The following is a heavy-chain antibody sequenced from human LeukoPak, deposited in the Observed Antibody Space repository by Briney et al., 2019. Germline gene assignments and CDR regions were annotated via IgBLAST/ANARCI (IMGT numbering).Heavy chain of an antibody. CDR1: GGSISSSSYY. CDR3: ARQYYSASGSSHVGAYDF. D-gene: IGHD3-10*01. V-gene: IGHV4-39*07. CDR2: IYYSGST. Sequence: PSETLSLTCTVSGGSISSSSYYWGWIRQPPGKGLEWIGSIYYSGSTYYNPSLKSRVTISVDTSKNQFSLKLSSVTAADTAIYYCARQYYSASGSSHVGAYDFWGQGTLATVSS. J-gene: IGHJ4*02.